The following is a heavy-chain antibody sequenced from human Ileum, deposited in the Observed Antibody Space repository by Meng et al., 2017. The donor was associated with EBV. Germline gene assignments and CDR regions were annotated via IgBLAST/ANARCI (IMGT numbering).Heavy chain of an antibody. CDR2: IYNDGST. Sequence: QLQLEESGPGLVKPSETLALICTISGGSISGSNYYGAWIRQSPEKGLEWIGSIYNDGSTYYSPSLKSRVTISVDASKTQFSLKLSSVTAADTAVYYCVRVSGMVRGVTPRRFDYWGRGTLVTVSS. D-gene: IGHD3-10*01. J-gene: IGHJ4*02. V-gene: IGHV4-39*01. CDR1: GGSISGSNYY. CDR3: VRVSGMVRGVTPRRFDY.